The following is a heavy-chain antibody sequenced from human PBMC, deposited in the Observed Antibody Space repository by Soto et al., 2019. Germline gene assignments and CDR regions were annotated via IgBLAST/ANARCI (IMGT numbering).Heavy chain of an antibody. CDR3: AKDSGYNPQPGVPYYFDY. V-gene: IGHV3-30*18. D-gene: IGHD5-18*01. CDR2: ISYDGSNK. J-gene: IGHJ4*02. Sequence: GGSLRLSCAASGFTFSSYGMHWVRQAPGKGLEWVAVISYDGSNKYYADSVKGRFTISRDNSKNTLYLQMNSLRAEDTAVYYYAKDSGYNPQPGVPYYFDYWGQGTLVTVSS. CDR1: GFTFSSYG.